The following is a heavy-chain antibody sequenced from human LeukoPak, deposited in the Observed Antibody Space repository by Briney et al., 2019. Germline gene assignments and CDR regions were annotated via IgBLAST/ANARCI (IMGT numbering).Heavy chain of an antibody. CDR1: GDSIGSYY. CDR3: ARGPYSYDSSGAFDI. D-gene: IGHD3-22*01. V-gene: IGHV4-59*08. J-gene: IGHJ3*02. CDR2: LYYSGHT. Sequence: SETLSLTCTVSGDSIGSYYWSWIRQSPGKGLEWIGYLYYSGHTNYNPSLKSRVTISVDTSKNQFSLKLSSVTAADTAVYFCARGPYSYDSSGAFDIWGQGTMVTVSS.